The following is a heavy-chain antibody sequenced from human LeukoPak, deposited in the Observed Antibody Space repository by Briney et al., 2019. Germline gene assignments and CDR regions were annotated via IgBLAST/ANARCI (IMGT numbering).Heavy chain of an antibody. D-gene: IGHD2-15*01. J-gene: IGHJ5*02. CDR2: IYSGGST. V-gene: IGHV3-66*02. Sequence: GGSLRLSCAASGFTFSSYAMSWVRQAPGKGLEWVSVIYSGGSTYYADSVKGRFTISRDNSKNTLYLQMNSLRAEDTAVYYCARDSGDGFDPWGQGTLVTVSS. CDR3: ARDSGDGFDP. CDR1: GFTFSSYA.